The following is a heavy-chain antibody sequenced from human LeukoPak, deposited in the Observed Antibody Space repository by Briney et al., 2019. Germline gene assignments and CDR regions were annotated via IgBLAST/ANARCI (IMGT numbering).Heavy chain of an antibody. D-gene: IGHD2-8*02. V-gene: IGHV3-66*01. J-gene: IGHJ3*02. CDR2: IENTGTT. CDR1: GFTVGTSY. CDR3: ARGGKPGGFDI. Sequence: GGSLRLSCVASGFTVGTSYMTWVRQAPGGGLECVSFIENTGTTYYADSVKGRFTISRDSSENTLYLQMNRLRAEDTAVYYCARGGKPGGFDIWGQGTMVIVSS.